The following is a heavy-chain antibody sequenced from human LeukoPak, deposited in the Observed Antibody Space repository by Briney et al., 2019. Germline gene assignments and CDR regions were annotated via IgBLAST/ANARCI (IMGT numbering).Heavy chain of an antibody. V-gene: IGHV1-18*01. Sequence: ASVKVSCKASGYTFTSYSISWVRQAPGEGLEWMGWISAYNGNTNYAQKLQGRVRMTTDTSTSTAYMELRSLRSDDTAVYYCAREVAAAGLYYYYYMDVWGKGTTVTVSS. D-gene: IGHD6-13*01. CDR1: GYTFTSYS. CDR3: AREVAAAGLYYYYYMDV. J-gene: IGHJ6*03. CDR2: ISAYNGNT.